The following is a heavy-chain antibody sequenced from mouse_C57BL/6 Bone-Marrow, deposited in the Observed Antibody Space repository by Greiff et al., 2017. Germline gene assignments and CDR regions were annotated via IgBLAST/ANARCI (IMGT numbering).Heavy chain of an antibody. CDR3: AREHYGPYAMDY. D-gene: IGHD1-1*01. Sequence: QVQLQQSGTELVKPGASVKLSCKASGYTFTSYWMHWVKQRPGQGLEWIGNINPSKGGTNYNEKFKSKATLTVDKSSITAYMQLSSLTSEDSAVYYCAREHYGPYAMDYWGQGTSVTVSS. CDR2: INPSKGGT. J-gene: IGHJ4*01. V-gene: IGHV1-53*01. CDR1: GYTFTSYW.